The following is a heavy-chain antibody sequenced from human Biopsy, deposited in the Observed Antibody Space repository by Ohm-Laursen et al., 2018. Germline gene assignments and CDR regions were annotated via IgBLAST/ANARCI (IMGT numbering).Heavy chain of an antibody. D-gene: IGHD7-27*01. CDR2: ISDDGRNK. Sequence: SSLRLSCAASGFSFCSYGMHWVRQAPGQGLGRVVVISDDGRNKYYVDYVRGRFTISRDNSKNTLYLQMNNLRAEDTAGVYCAKDLRNNNWGVENWGQGTLVTVSS. V-gene: IGHV3-30*18. CDR3: AKDLRNNNWGVEN. J-gene: IGHJ4*02. CDR1: GFSFCSYG.